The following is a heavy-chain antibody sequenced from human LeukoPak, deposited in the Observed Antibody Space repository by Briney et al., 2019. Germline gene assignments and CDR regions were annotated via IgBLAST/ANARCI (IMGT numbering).Heavy chain of an antibody. D-gene: IGHD2-21*02. CDR1: GYTLRDYY. CDR2: FRSGGSNI. CDR3: ARDSLPLVGTATWGFDP. V-gene: IGHV3-11*01. Sequence: GGALRLSCSVSGYTLRDYYVRWIRRAPGRGLEWVSYFRSGGSNIYDADCMKGRFTISRDNAKNSLYLQMNSLRAEDTAVYYCARDSLPLVGTATWGFDPWGQGTLLSVSS. J-gene: IGHJ5*02.